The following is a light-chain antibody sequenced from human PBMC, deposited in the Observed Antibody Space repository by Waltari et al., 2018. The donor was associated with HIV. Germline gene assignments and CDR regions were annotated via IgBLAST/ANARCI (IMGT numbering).Light chain of an antibody. Sequence: NFMMPQPHPVSESPGKTVTTSCTGSAVRLASTSFQWYHTRPGSAPTNAPHRDQQRPGSAPTTVIYEEYQRPSGGPDRVSGSIDSSSNSASLTIPGLRTEDEADYYCQSYDNNFVYVFGVGTKVTVL. CDR2: EEY. J-gene: IGLJ1*01. CDR1: AVRLASTS. V-gene: IGLV6-57*02. CDR3: QSYDNNFVYV.